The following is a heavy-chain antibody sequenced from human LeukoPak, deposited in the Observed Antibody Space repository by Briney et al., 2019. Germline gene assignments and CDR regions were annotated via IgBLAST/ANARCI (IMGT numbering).Heavy chain of an antibody. CDR2: IKQDGSEK. J-gene: IGHJ6*03. CDR3: ARTGTRGAIRGYYMDV. V-gene: IGHV3-7*01. Sequence: ETLSLTCAVSGGSISSSNWWSWVRQPPGKGLEWVANIKQDGSEKYYVDSVKGRFTISRDNAKNSLYLQMNSLRAEDTAVYYCARTGTRGAIRGYYMDVWGKGTTVTISS. CDR1: GGSISSSNW. D-gene: IGHD3-10*01.